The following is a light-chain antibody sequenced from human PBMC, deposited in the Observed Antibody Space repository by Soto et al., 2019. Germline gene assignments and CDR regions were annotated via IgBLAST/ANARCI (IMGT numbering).Light chain of an antibody. Sequence: DIQMTQSPSTLSASVGDRVTITCRASESISTWLAWYQQKPGKSPKLLIYGASNLERGVLSRFSGSGSGTEFTLTISRXQPDDFAAYYCQQYNSFSYTFGPGTKVDIK. J-gene: IGKJ2*01. CDR2: GAS. CDR1: ESISTW. V-gene: IGKV1-5*01. CDR3: QQYNSFSYT.